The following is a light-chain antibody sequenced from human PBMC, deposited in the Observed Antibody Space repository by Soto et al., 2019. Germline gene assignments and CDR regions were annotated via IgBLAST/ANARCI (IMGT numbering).Light chain of an antibody. CDR2: AS. V-gene: IGKV3-20*01. CDR3: QHYGTSAL. CDR1: QSVSDSY. J-gene: IGKJ3*01. Sequence: EIVLTQSPGTLSLSPGERATLSCRASQSVSDSYLAWYQQKPGQAPRLLIYASSRATGIPDRFSGSGSGTDFTLTISRLETEYFAVYYCQHYGTSALFGPGTTVDIK.